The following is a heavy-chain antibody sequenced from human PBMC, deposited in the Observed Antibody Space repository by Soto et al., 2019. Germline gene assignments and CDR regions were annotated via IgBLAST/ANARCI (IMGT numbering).Heavy chain of an antibody. D-gene: IGHD2-2*01. Sequence: QVQLVQSGAEVKKPGSSVKVSCKASGGTFSNYAITWVRQAPGQGLEWMGGIIPIFGTATYAQQFQGRVTITADESTSTAYMELSSLRSQDTAVYYCARDLPTAAAYEYFQRWGQGTLVIVSS. CDR2: IIPIFGTA. CDR1: GGTFSNYA. V-gene: IGHV1-69*12. J-gene: IGHJ1*01. CDR3: ARDLPTAAAYEYFQR.